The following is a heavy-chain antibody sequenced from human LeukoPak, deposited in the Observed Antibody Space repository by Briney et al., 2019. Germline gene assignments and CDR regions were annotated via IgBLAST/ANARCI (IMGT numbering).Heavy chain of an antibody. D-gene: IGHD1-26*01. CDR2: TSSSDDGT. CDR1: GFPLSSYA. J-gene: IGHJ4*02. V-gene: IGHV3-23*01. CDR3: AKEYTGTFSPFPSYFDN. Sequence: GESLRLSCAASGFPLSSYAMSWVRQVPGKGLEWVSATSSSDDGTYHADSVKGRFTISRDNSKNTLYLQMNSLRAEDTAIYYCAKEYTGTFSPFPSYFDNWGQGTLVTVSS.